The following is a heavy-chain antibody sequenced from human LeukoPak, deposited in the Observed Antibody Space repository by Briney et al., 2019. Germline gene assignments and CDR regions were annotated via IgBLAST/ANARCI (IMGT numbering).Heavy chain of an antibody. CDR2: INSEGSST. CDR3: ARGVAALGWFDP. CDR1: GFTFSSYW. J-gene: IGHJ5*02. D-gene: IGHD2-15*01. V-gene: IGHV3-74*01. Sequence: GGSLRLSCVASGFTFSSYWMHWVSQVPGKGLVWVSRINSEGSSTSYADSVKGRFTISRDNAKNTLFLQMNSLRVEDMAVYYCARGVAALGWFDPWGQGTLVTVSS.